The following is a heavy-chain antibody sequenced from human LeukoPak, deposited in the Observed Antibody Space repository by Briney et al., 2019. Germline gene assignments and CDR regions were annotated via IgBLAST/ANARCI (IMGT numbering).Heavy chain of an antibody. CDR3: ARDRAAAGFDY. V-gene: IGHV3-74*01. Sequence: PGGSLRLSCAASGFTFSSYWMHWVRQAPGRGLVWVSRINSDGSSTSYADPVKGRFTISRDNAKNTLYLQMNSLRAEDTAVYYCARDRAAAGFDYWGQGTLVTVSS. CDR1: GFTFSSYW. J-gene: IGHJ4*02. D-gene: IGHD6-13*01. CDR2: INSDGSST.